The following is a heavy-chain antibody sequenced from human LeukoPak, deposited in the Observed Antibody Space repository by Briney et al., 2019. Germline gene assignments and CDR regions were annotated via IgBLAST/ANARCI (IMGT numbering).Heavy chain of an antibody. D-gene: IGHD6-13*01. CDR3: ARGGIAAATADY. V-gene: IGHV1-69*05. Sequence: SVKLSCKASGGTFSSYAISWVRQAPGQGLEWMGGIIHIFGTANYAQKFQGRVTITTDESTSTAYMELSSLRSEDTAVYYCARGGIAAATADYWGQGTLVTVSS. J-gene: IGHJ4*02. CDR1: GGTFSSYA. CDR2: IIHIFGTA.